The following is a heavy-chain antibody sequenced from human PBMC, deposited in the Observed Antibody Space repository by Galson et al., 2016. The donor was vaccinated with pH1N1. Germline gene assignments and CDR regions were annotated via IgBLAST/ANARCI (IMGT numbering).Heavy chain of an antibody. CDR3: AKGGHYSSFDY. V-gene: IGHV3-23*01. CDR2: ISGSGFTT. D-gene: IGHD4-11*01. J-gene: IGHJ4*02. Sequence: MTWVRQVPGKGLEWVSTISGSGFTTFFADSVKGRFTISRDNSKNTFHLQLNSLRAEDTAIYYCAKGGHYSSFDYWGQGALVTVSS.